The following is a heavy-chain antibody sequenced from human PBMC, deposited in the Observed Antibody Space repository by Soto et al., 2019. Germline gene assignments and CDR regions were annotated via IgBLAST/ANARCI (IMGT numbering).Heavy chain of an antibody. V-gene: IGHV3-7*01. J-gene: IGHJ4*02. CDR3: VRGSPKGYGTSWFDY. CDR1: RFAFSAYW. CDR2: IKHDGSDK. Sequence: HPGGSLRLSGADSRFAFSAYWMNWVRQTPGKGLEWVASIKHDGSDKYYVDSVKGRFTISRDNAESSLYLQMNSLTAEDTALYYCVRGSPKGYGTSWFDYWGQGTLVTV. D-gene: IGHD6-13*01.